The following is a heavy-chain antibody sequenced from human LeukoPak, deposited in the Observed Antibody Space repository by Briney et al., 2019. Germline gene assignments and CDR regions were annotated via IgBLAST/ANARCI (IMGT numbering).Heavy chain of an antibody. CDR1: VGSISIGDYY. CDR2: IYYSGST. J-gene: IGHJ4*02. Sequence: KPSQTLSLTCTVSVGSISIGDYYCRWSRQPPGRGLEWIGYIYYSGSTYYNPSLKSRVTISVDTSKNQFSLKLSSVTAADTAVYYCARCRDGYNFDYWGQGTLVTVSS. D-gene: IGHD5-24*01. V-gene: IGHV4-30-4*01. CDR3: ARCRDGYNFDY.